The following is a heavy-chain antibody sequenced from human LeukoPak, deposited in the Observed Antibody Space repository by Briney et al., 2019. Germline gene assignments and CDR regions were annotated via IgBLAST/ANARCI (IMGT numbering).Heavy chain of an antibody. D-gene: IGHD3-10*01. J-gene: IGHJ4*02. Sequence: GGSLRLSCAASGFTFSSYAMSWFRQAPGKGLEWVSFIRGGGVSTYYADSVKGRFTISRDNSKNTLYLQMNNLRAEDTAVYYCAKGGGSPIWGQGTLVTVSS. CDR3: AKGGGSPI. CDR2: IRGGGVST. CDR1: GFTFSSYA. V-gene: IGHV3-23*01.